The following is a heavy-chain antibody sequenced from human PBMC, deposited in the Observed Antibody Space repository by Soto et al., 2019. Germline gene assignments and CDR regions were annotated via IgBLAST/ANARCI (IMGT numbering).Heavy chain of an antibody. J-gene: IGHJ4*02. D-gene: IGHD6-13*01. CDR1: GFIFTSDW. V-gene: IGHV3-15*01. CDR3: TTAGSPSTRDN. CDR2: IKSKIDGGTT. Sequence: GGSLRLYCAASGFIFTSDWMTWVRQAPGKGLEWVGRIKSKIDGGTTNYAAPVEGRFTISRDDSKNTLYLQMNSLESEDTAFYYCTTAGSPSTRDNCGQGTQVTVSA.